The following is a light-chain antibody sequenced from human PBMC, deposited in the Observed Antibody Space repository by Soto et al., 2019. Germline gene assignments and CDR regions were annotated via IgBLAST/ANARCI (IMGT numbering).Light chain of an antibody. CDR2: EVS. CDR1: SSDVGGYKY. J-gene: IGLJ1*01. V-gene: IGLV2-8*01. CDR3: SSYAGSNNYV. Sequence: QSVLTQPPSASGSPGQSVTISCTGTSSDVGGYKYVSWYQQHPGKAPKLLIYEVSKRPSGVPDRFSGSKSGNTASLTVSGLQAEDDAAYYCSSYAGSNNYVFGTGTKVTVL.